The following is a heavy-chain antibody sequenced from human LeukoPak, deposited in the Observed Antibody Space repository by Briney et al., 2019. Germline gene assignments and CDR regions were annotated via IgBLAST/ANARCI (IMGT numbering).Heavy chain of an antibody. V-gene: IGHV3-64D*06. CDR2: ISRNGGST. J-gene: IGHJ3*02. CDR1: GFTFNSYP. Sequence: PGGSLRLSCSASGFTFNSYPVHWVRQAPGKGLEYVSGISRNGGSTYYADSVKGRFTISRDNSKNTLYLQMSSLRAEDTAVYYCVKESGFMVAPNSAFAIWGYGTMVTVSS. CDR3: VKESGFMVAPNSAFAI. D-gene: IGHD4/OR15-4a*01.